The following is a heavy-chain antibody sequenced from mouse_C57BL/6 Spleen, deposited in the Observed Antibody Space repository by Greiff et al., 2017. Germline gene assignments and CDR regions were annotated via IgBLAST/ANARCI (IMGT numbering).Heavy chain of an antibody. D-gene: IGHD1-1*01. J-gene: IGHJ1*03. CDR3: ASRGGSSPHWYFDV. CDR1: GYAFSSYW. Sequence: VQLQQSGAELVKPGASVKISCKASGYAFSSYWMNWVKQRPGKGLEWIGKIYPGDGDTNYNGKFKGKATLTADKSSSTAYMQLSSLTSEDSAVYFCASRGGSSPHWYFDVWGTGTTVTVSS. V-gene: IGHV1-80*01. CDR2: IYPGDGDT.